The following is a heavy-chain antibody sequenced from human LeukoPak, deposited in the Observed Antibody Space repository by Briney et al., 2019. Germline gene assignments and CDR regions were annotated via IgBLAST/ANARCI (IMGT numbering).Heavy chain of an antibody. CDR3: AKAPIVRGLDAFDI. CDR1: GFTFNNYA. D-gene: IGHD3-16*02. J-gene: IGHJ3*02. V-gene: IGHV3-23*01. CDR2: ISGSGGST. Sequence: PGGSLRLSCAASGFTFNNYAMSWVRQAPGKGLEWVSAISGSGGSTYYADSVKGRFTISRDNSKNTLYLQMNSLRPEDTAVYYCAKAPIVRGLDAFDIWGQGTMVTVSS.